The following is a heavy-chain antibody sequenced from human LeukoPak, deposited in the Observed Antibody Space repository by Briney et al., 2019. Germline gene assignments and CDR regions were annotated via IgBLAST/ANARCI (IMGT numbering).Heavy chain of an antibody. CDR2: ISAYNGNT. CDR3: ARDRYGDYVYYYMDV. CDR1: GYTFTSYG. J-gene: IGHJ6*03. Sequence: ASVKVSCKASGYTFTSYGISWVRQAPGQGLEWMGWISAYNGNTNYAQKFQGRVTMTRDTSISTAYMELSRLRSDDTAVYYCARDRYGDYVYYYMDVWGKGTTVTVSS. V-gene: IGHV1-18*01. D-gene: IGHD4-17*01.